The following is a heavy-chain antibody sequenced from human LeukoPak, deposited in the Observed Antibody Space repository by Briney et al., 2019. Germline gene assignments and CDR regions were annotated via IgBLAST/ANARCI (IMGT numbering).Heavy chain of an antibody. V-gene: IGHV4-34*01. CDR3: ARTYTVTYYFDY. J-gene: IGHJ4*02. CDR2: INHSGST. D-gene: IGHD4-11*01. Sequence: PSETLSLTRAVYGGSFSGYYWSWIRQPPGKGLEWIGEINHSGSTNYNPSLKSRVTISVDTSKNQFSLKLSSVTAADTAVYYCARTYTVTYYFDYWGQGTLVTVSS. CDR1: GGSFSGYY.